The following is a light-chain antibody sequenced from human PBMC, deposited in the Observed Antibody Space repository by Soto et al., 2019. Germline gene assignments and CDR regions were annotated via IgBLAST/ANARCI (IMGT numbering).Light chain of an antibody. CDR2: EVT. CDR3: SSYTSSNTVV. V-gene: IGLV2-14*01. J-gene: IGLJ2*01. Sequence: QSALTQPASVSGSPGQSITISRTGTSSDVGGYNYVSWYQQHPGKAPKVMIYEVTHRPSGVSNRFSGSKSGNTASLTISGLQAEDEADYYCSSYTSSNTVVFGGGTKVTVL. CDR1: SSDVGGYNY.